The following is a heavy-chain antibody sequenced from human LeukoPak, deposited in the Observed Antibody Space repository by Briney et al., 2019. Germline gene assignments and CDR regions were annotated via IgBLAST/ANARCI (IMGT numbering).Heavy chain of an antibody. V-gene: IGHV3-21*01. CDR3: ASGMYYYDSSGYYPGTFDY. CDR2: ISSSSSYI. Sequence: GGSLRLSCAASGFTVSTNYMGWVRQAPGKGLEWVSSISSSSSYIYYADSVKGRFTISRDNAKNSLYLQMNSLRAEDTAVYYCASGMYYYDSSGYYPGTFDYWGQGTLVTVSS. CDR1: GFTVSTNY. J-gene: IGHJ4*02. D-gene: IGHD3-22*01.